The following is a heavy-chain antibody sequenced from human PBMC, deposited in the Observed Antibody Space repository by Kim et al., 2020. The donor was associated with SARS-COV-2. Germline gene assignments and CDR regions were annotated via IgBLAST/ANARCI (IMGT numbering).Heavy chain of an antibody. Sequence: SETLSLTCTVSGGSISSSSYYWGWIRQPPGKGLEWIGSIYYSGSTYYNPSLKSRVTISVDTSKNQFSLKLSSVTAADTAVYYCASPTPRVGATLGSGLFDYWGQGTLVTVSS. CDR1: GGSISSSSYY. D-gene: IGHD1-26*01. CDR3: ASPTPRVGATLGSGLFDY. J-gene: IGHJ4*02. CDR2: IYYSGST. V-gene: IGHV4-39*01.